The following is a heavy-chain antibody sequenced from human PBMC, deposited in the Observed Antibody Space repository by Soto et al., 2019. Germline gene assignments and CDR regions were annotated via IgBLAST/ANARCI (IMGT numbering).Heavy chain of an antibody. CDR2: INHSGST. D-gene: IGHD3-10*01. J-gene: IGHJ4*02. V-gene: IGHV4-34*01. Sequence: SETLSLTCAVYGGSFIGYYWSWIRQPPGKGLEWIGEINHSGSTNYNPSLKSRVTISVDTSKNQFSLKLSSVTAADTAVYYCARGIGEFFDYWGQGTLVTVSS. CDR3: ARGIGEFFDY. CDR1: GGSFIGYY.